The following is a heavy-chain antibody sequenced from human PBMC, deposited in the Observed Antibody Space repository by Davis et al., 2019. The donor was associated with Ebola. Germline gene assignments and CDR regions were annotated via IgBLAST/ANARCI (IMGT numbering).Heavy chain of an antibody. D-gene: IGHD6-13*01. CDR3: AKDQQAKRGLGAFDI. V-gene: IGHV3-74*01. CDR1: GFTFSSYW. J-gene: IGHJ3*02. Sequence: HTGGSLRLSCAASGFTFSSYWMHWVRQAPGKGLVWVSRINSDGSSTSYADSVKGRFTISRDNAKNTLYLQMNSLRVEDTAVYYCAKDQQAKRGLGAFDIWGQGTMVTVSS. CDR2: INSDGSST.